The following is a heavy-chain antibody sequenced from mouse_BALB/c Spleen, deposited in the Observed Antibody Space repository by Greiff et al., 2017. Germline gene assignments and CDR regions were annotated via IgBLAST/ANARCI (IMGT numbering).Heavy chain of an antibody. Sequence: EVQRVESGPSLVKPSQTLSLTCSVTGDSITSGYWNWIRKFPGNKLEYMGYISYSGSTYYNPSLKSRISITRDTSKNQYYLHLNSVTTEDTSTYYCARYGATVVAEAMDYWGQGTSVTVSS. CDR2: ISYSGST. V-gene: IGHV3-8*02. CDR3: ARYGATVVAEAMDY. CDR1: GDSITSGY. D-gene: IGHD1-1*01. J-gene: IGHJ4*01.